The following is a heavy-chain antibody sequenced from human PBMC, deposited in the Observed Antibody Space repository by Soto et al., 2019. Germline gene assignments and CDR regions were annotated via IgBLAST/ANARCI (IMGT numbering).Heavy chain of an antibody. CDR2: INWNGGST. V-gene: IGHV3-20*01. CDR1: GFTFDDYD. Sequence: EVQLVESGGGVVRPGGSLRLSCAASGFTFDDYDMSWVRQAPGKGLEWVSGINWNGGSTGYADSVKGRFTISRDNAKKSLYLQMNSLRAEDTALYHCVRVVLAAYYMDVWGKGTTVTVS. J-gene: IGHJ6*03. CDR3: VRVVLAAYYMDV. D-gene: IGHD6-13*01.